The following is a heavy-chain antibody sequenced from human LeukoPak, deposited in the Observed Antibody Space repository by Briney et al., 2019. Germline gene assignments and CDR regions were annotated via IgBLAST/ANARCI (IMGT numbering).Heavy chain of an antibody. V-gene: IGHV4-59*01. CDR1: GGSISSYY. CDR2: IYYSGST. CDR3: ARDRDGMDV. J-gene: IGHJ6*02. Sequence: KPSEALSLTCTVSGGSISSYYWSWIRQPPGKGLEWIGYIYYSGSTNYNPSLKSRVTISVDTSKNQFSLKLSSVTAADTAVYYCARDRDGMDVWGQGTTVTVSS.